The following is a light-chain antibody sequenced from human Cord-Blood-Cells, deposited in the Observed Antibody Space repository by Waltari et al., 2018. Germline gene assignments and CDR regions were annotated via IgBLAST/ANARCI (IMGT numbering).Light chain of an antibody. CDR1: SSDVGGSHY. CDR2: DVS. J-gene: IGLJ1*01. CDR3: SSYTSSSTLV. Sequence: QSPLTHPASVSGSPGQSITISCTGPSSDVGGSHYVSWYQPHPGKAPKLMIYDVSNRPSGVSNRFSGSKSGNTASLTISGLQAEDEADYYCSSYTSSSTLVFGTGTKVTVL. V-gene: IGLV2-14*01.